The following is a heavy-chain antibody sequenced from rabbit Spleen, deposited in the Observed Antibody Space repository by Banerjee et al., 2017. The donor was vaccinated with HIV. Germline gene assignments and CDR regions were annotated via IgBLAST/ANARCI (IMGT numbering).Heavy chain of an antibody. J-gene: IGHJ6*01. CDR1: GFSFSSCYY. Sequence: QQQLVESGGGLVKPGASLTLTCKASGFSFSSCYYMSWVRQAPGKGLEWIGYIDPVFGTTYYASWVNGRFSIPSHNGQNTLYLQMTSLPAADTATYFCARTDYGGAVKTAYGMVLWGQGTMVTVS. D-gene: IGHD2-1*01. CDR3: ARTDYGGAVKTAYGMVL. V-gene: IGHV1S43*01. CDR2: IDPVFGTT.